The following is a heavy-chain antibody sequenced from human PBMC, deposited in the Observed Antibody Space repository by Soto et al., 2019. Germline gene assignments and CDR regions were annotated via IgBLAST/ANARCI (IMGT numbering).Heavy chain of an antibody. J-gene: IGHJ6*02. Sequence: ASVKVSCKASGYTFTGYYMHWVRQAPGQGLEWMGWINPNSGGTNYAQKFQGWVTMTRDTSISTAYMELSRLRSDDTAVYYCARTPVTPMGSTGYGMDVWGQGTTVTVSS. CDR1: GYTFTGYY. V-gene: IGHV1-2*04. CDR3: ARTPVTPMGSTGYGMDV. CDR2: INPNSGGT. D-gene: IGHD3-10*01.